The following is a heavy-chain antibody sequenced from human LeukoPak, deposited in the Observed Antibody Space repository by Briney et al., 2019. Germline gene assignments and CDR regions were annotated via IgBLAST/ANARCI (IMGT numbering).Heavy chain of an antibody. CDR1: GFTFSSYS. D-gene: IGHD3-3*01. Sequence: GGSLRLSCAASGFTFSSYSMNWVRQAPGKGLEWVSSISSSSSYIYYADSVKGRFTISRDNAKNSLYLRMNSLRAEDTAVYYCARDARITIFGVVNPYYYYGMDVWGQGTTVTVSS. J-gene: IGHJ6*02. CDR3: ARDARITIFGVVNPYYYYGMDV. V-gene: IGHV3-21*01. CDR2: ISSSSSYI.